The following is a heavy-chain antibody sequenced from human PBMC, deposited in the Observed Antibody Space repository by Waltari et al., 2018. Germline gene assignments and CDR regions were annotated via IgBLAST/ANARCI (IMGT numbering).Heavy chain of an antibody. CDR2: ISSSGSPI. V-gene: IGHV3-48*03. Sequence: EVQLVESGGGLVQPGGSLRLSCAASGFTFSTYEMNWVRQAPGKGLEWVSYISSSGSPIYYADSEKGRFTISRDNAKNSLYLQMNSLRAEDTAVYYCARKMGIAALWGQGTTVTVSS. CDR3: ARKMGIAAL. J-gene: IGHJ6*02. D-gene: IGHD6-13*01. CDR1: GFTFSTYE.